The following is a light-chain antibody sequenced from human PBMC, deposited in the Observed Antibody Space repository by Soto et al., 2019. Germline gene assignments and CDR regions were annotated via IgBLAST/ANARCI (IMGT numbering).Light chain of an antibody. CDR1: QSVSSSD. CDR2: GTS. CDR3: QLCVNSRWT. Sequence: EIVLTQSPGTLSLSPGERATLSCRTSQSVSSSDMAWYQQKPGQAPRLLIYGTSSRATGVPDRFSGSGSGTDFTLNISRLGPEDFEVYYCQLCVNSRWTGGQGTKVEL. V-gene: IGKV3-20*01. J-gene: IGKJ1*01.